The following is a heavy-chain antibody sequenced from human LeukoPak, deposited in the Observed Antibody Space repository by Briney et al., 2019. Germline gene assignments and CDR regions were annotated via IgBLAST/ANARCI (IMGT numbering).Heavy chain of an antibody. CDR2: ISAYNGNT. J-gene: IGHJ3*02. Sequence: ASVKVSCKASGYTFTSYGISWVRQAPGQGLEWMGWISAYNGNTNYAQKLQGRVTMTTDTSTSTAYMELRSLRSDDTAVYYCARDPYYDFWSGYWGGNAFDIWGQGTMVTVSS. V-gene: IGHV1-18*01. CDR1: GYTFTSYG. D-gene: IGHD3-3*01. CDR3: ARDPYYDFWSGYWGGNAFDI.